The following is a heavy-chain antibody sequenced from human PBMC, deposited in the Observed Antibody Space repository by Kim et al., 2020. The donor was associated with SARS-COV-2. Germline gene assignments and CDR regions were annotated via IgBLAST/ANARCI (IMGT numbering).Heavy chain of an antibody. CDR1: GFTFSSYE. CDR2: ISSSGSTI. Sequence: GGSLRLSCAASGFTFSSYEMNWVRQAPGKGLEWVSYISSSGSTIYYADSVKGRFTISRDNAKNSLYLQMNSLRAEDTAVYYCARGSNDYGDYGDWFDPWGHGTLVTVSS. D-gene: IGHD4-17*01. V-gene: IGHV3-48*03. J-gene: IGHJ5*02. CDR3: ARGSNDYGDYGDWFDP.